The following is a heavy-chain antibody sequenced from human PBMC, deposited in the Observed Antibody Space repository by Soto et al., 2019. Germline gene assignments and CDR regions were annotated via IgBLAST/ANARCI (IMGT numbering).Heavy chain of an antibody. CDR2: IYHSGST. CDR3: AGTKVPSSWYPNWFDP. V-gene: IGHV4-38-2*01. Sequence: SETLSLTCAVSGYSISSGYYWGWIRQPPGKGLEWIGSIYHSGSTYYNPSLKSRVTISVDTSKNQFSLKLSSVTAADTAVYYCAGTKVPSSWYPNWFDPWGQGTLVTVSS. J-gene: IGHJ5*02. D-gene: IGHD6-13*01. CDR1: GYSISSGYY.